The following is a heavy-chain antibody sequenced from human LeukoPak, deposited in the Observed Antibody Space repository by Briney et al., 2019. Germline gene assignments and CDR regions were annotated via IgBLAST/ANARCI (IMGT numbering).Heavy chain of an antibody. D-gene: IGHD4-17*01. V-gene: IGHV4-59*08. CDR2: IYYSGST. CDR1: GGSISSYY. J-gene: IGHJ4*02. Sequence: SETLSLTCTVSGGSISSYYWSWIRQPPGKGLEWIGYIYYSGSTYYNPSLKSRVTISVDTSKSQFSLKLSSVTAADTAVYYCAVTYGDYPFDYWGQGTLVTASS. CDR3: AVTYGDYPFDY.